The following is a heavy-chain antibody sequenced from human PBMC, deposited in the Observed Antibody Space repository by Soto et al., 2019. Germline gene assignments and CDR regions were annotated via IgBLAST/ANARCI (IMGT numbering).Heavy chain of an antibody. Sequence: GSGPTLVNPTQTLTLTCTFSGFSLSTSGMRVSWIRQPPGKALEWLARIDWDDDKFYSTSLKTRLTISKDTSKNQVVLTMTNMDPVDTATYYCARGYCSSTSCSNWFDAWGQGTLVTVS. CDR1: GFSLSTSGMR. CDR3: ARGYCSSTSCSNWFDA. D-gene: IGHD2-2*01. J-gene: IGHJ5*02. CDR2: IDWDDDK. V-gene: IGHV2-70*04.